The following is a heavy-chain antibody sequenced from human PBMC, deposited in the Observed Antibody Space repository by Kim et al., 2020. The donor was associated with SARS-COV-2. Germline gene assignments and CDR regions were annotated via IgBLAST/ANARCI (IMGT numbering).Heavy chain of an antibody. CDR3: AKGGRGSRGYYYYGMDV. J-gene: IGHJ6*02. CDR2: IWYDGSNK. D-gene: IGHD3-16*01. CDR1: GFTFSSYG. Sequence: GGSLRLSCAASGFTFSSYGMHWVRQAPGKGLEWVAVIWYDGSNKYYADSVKGRFTISRDNSKNTLYLQMNSLRAEDTAVYYCAKGGRGSRGYYYYGMDVWGQGTTVTVSS. V-gene: IGHV3-33*06.